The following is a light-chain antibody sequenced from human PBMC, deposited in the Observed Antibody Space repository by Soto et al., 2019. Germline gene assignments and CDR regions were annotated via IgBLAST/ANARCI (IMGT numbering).Light chain of an antibody. V-gene: IGKV3-20*01. Sequence: EIVLTQSPGTLSLSAGERATLSCRASQTISNNYLAWYQQKPGQAPRLLIFGAPYRATGIPDRFSGSGSRTVFALNISRLEPEDIAGYYCQQYGRSPPEFTFGPGTKVDIK. CDR2: GAP. J-gene: IGKJ3*01. CDR3: QQYGRSPPEFT. CDR1: QTISNNY.